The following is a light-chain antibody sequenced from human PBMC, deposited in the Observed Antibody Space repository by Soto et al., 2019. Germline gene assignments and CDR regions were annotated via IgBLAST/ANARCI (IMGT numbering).Light chain of an antibody. V-gene: IGKV3-11*01. CDR1: QSVSRY. J-gene: IGKJ4*01. CDR3: QQRSKWPLT. CDR2: EAS. Sequence: EIVLTQSPATLSLSPGERATLSCRASQSVSRYLAWYQQKPGQAPELLIYEASNRATGTPARFSGGGSGTDFTITISSLEPEDFAVYYCQQRSKWPLTFGGGTKVEIK.